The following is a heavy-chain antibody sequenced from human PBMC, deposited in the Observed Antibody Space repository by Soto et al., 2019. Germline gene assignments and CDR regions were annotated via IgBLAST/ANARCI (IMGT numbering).Heavy chain of an antibody. Sequence: GSLRLSCAAFGFTVGSNYMTWVRLAPGKGLEWVSLVYSGGATHYAASVKGRFTISTHSSQNTLFLQMNSMRTEDTATYYCVRGRYGSEIHWGQGTKVTVS. CDR2: VYSGGAT. J-gene: IGHJ4*02. CDR1: GFTVGSNY. D-gene: IGHD3-10*01. V-gene: IGHV3-53*04. CDR3: VRGRYGSEIH.